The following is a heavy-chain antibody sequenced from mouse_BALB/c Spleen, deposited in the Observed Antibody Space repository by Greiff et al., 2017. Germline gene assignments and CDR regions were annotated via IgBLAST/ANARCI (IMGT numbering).Heavy chain of an antibody. CDR2: IRNKANGYTT. D-gene: IGHD1-1*01. CDR3: ARDKDGSSDY. Sequence: EVKVVESGGGLVQPGGSLRLSCATSGFTFTDYYMSWVRQPPGKALEWLGFIRNKANGYTTEYSASVKGRFTISRDNSQSILYLQMNTLRAEDSATYYCARDKDGSSDYWGQGTTLTVSS. V-gene: IGHV7-3*02. J-gene: IGHJ2*01. CDR1: GFTFTDYY.